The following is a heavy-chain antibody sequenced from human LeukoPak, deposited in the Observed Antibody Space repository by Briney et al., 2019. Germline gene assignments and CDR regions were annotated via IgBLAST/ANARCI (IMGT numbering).Heavy chain of an antibody. J-gene: IGHJ4*02. CDR3: ARSRLNYDILTGYYNRGGHFDY. CDR2: IKHDGST. Sequence: SETLSLTCAVYGGSFSGDFWSWIRQSPGKGLEWIGEIKHDGSTTYNPSLESRVTMSVDTSKNQFSLKLSSVTAADTAVYYCARSRLNYDILTGYYNRGGHFDYWGQGTLVTVSS. V-gene: IGHV4-34*01. CDR1: GGSFSGDF. D-gene: IGHD3-9*01.